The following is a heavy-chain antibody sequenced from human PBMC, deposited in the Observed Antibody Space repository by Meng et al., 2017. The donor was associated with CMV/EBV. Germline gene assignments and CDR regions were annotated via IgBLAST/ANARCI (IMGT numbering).Heavy chain of an antibody. J-gene: IGHJ4*02. CDR2: ISSSSSYI. D-gene: IGHD5-12*01. CDR3: ARAYSGYGELDY. CDR1: GFTFSSYS. Sequence: GESLKISCAASGFTFSSYSMNWVRQAPGKGLEWVSSISSSSSYIYYADSVKGRFTISRDNAKNSLYLQMNSLRAEDTAVYYCARAYSGYGELDYWGQGTLVTVSS. V-gene: IGHV3-21*01.